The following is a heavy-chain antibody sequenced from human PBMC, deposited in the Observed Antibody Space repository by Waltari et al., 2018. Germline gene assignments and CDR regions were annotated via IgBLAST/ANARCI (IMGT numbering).Heavy chain of an antibody. V-gene: IGHV4-39*07. CDR1: GGSISSSSYY. Sequence: QLQLQESGPGLVKPSETLSLTCTVSGGSISSSSYYWGWIRQPPGKGLEWIGRIYYSGRTYYNPSLKSRVTISVDTSKNQFSRKLSSVTAADTAGYYCARGTSDYGRVGYYYYYGMDVWGQGTTVTVSS. J-gene: IGHJ6*02. D-gene: IGHD4-17*01. CDR2: IYYSGRT. CDR3: ARGTSDYGRVGYYYYYGMDV.